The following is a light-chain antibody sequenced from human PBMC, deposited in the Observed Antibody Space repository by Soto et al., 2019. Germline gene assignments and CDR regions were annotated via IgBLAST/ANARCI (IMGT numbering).Light chain of an antibody. V-gene: IGLV2-14*01. CDR1: SSDVGGYNY. CDR3: SSYTSSSTVL. CDR2: DVS. Sequence: QSALTQPASVSVSPGQSIAISCTGSSSDVGGYNYVSWYQQHPGKAPKLMIYDVSYRPSGVSDRFSGSKSGNTASLTISGLQPEDEAEYYCSSYTSSSTVLFGGGTKLTVL. J-gene: IGLJ2*01.